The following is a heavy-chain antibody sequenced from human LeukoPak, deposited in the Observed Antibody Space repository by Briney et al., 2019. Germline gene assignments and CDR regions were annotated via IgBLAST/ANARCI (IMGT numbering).Heavy chain of an antibody. J-gene: IGHJ4*02. Sequence: ASVKVSCKASGYTFTSHDINWVRQATGQGLEWMGWMSPNSGDTGYAQKFQGRVTMTSDSSVSTAYMELSSLRSEDTAIYYCVRTPPNWGFDYWGQGTLVTVSS. CDR1: GYTFTSHD. CDR3: VRTPPNWGFDY. V-gene: IGHV1-8*01. D-gene: IGHD7-27*01. CDR2: MSPNSGDT.